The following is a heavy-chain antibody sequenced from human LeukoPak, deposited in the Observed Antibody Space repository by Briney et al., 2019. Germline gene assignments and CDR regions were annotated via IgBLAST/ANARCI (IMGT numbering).Heavy chain of an antibody. J-gene: IGHJ4*02. CDR2: IYYSGST. CDR3: AREAAVAGYFDY. Sequence: SETLSLTCTVSGGSVSSGSYYWSWTRKPPGKGREGIGYIYYSGSTNYNPSLKSRVTISVDTSKNQFSLKLSSVTAADTAVYYCAREAAVAGYFDYWGQGTLVTVSS. CDR1: GGSVSSGSYY. V-gene: IGHV4-61*01. D-gene: IGHD6-13*01.